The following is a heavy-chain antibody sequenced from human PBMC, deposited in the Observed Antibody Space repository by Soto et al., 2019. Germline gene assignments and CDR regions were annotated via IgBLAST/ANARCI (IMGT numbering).Heavy chain of an antibody. V-gene: IGHV3-23*01. CDR2: IIASGGST. D-gene: IGHD4-17*01. J-gene: IGHJ4*02. Sequence: EVKLLQSGGDLRQPGGSLRLSCAASGFTFYDYAMSWVRQAPGREPEWVSTIIASGGSTYYADSVKGRFIIFRGNSEKILYLQMNGLRAEDTARYFCASVPAAVTVTTKSFDHWCQGALVSVSS. CDR3: ASVPAAVTVTTKSFDH. CDR1: GFTFYDYA.